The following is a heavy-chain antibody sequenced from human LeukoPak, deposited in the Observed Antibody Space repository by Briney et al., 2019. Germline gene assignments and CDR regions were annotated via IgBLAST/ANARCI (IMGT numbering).Heavy chain of an antibody. CDR3: ARRPRGSWPLWFDP. V-gene: IGHV3-11*01. Sequence: GGSLRLSCAASGFTFSDYYMSWIRQAPGKGLEWVSYISSSGSTIYYADSVKGRFTISRDNAKNSLYLQMNSLRAEDTAVYYCARRPRGSWPLWFDPWGQGTLVTVSS. CDR2: ISSSGSTI. D-gene: IGHD6-13*01. J-gene: IGHJ5*02. CDR1: GFTFSDYY.